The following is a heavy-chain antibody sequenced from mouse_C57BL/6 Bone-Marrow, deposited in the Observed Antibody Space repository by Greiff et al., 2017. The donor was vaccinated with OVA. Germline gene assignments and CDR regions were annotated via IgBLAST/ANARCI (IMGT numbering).Heavy chain of an antibody. CDR1: GFTFSDYY. J-gene: IGHJ1*03. CDR2: ISNGGGST. V-gene: IGHV5-12*01. CDR3: ARHQTGPDWYFDV. D-gene: IGHD4-1*01. Sequence: DVKLVESGGGLVQPGGSLKLSCAASGFTFSDYYMYWVRQTPEKRLEWVAYISNGGGSTYYPDTVKGRFTISRDNAKNTLYLQMSRLKSEDTAMYYCARHQTGPDWYFDVWGTGTTVTVSS.